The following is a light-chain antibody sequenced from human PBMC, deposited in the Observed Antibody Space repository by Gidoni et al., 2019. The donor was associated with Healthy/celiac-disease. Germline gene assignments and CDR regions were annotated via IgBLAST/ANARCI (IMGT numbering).Light chain of an antibody. J-gene: IGKJ1*01. CDR2: EVY. CDR3: MRGIHLPWT. Sequence: DILIPHTPLSLSVTPGQPASISCKSRKSILHSDGKPYLYWYLQKPGQSPPLLIDEVYSRFCGVADRCSGSGSGTDFTLKISRVEADDVGVYYCMRGIHLPWTFGQGTKVEIK. CDR1: KSILHSDGKPY. V-gene: IGKV2-29*02.